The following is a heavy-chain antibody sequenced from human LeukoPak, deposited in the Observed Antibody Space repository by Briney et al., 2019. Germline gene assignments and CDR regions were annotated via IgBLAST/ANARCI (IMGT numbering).Heavy chain of an antibody. J-gene: IGHJ4*02. CDR3: AKVLDDSSTGWYFDY. D-gene: IGHD3-22*01. CDR2: ISGSGGST. CDR1: GFTFSNYA. Sequence: GGSLRLSCAASGFTFSNYAMSWVRQAPGKGLEWVSGISGSGGSTYYADSVKGRFTISRDNSKNTLYLQMYSLRAEDTAVYCCAKVLDDSSTGWYFDYWGQGTLVTVSS. V-gene: IGHV3-23*01.